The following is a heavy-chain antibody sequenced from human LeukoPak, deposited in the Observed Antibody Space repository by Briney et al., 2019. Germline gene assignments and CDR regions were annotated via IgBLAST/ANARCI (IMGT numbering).Heavy chain of an antibody. V-gene: IGHV3-21*01. D-gene: IGHD3-3*01. CDR3: ASGSGGPFDAFDI. J-gene: IGHJ3*02. CDR1: GFTFSSYS. CDR2: ISSSSSYI. Sequence: PGGSLRLSCAASGFTFSSYSMNWVRQAPGKGLEWVSSISSSSSYIYYADSVKGRFTISRDNAKNSLYLQMNSLRAEDTAVYYCASGSGGPFDAFDIWGQGTMVTVSS.